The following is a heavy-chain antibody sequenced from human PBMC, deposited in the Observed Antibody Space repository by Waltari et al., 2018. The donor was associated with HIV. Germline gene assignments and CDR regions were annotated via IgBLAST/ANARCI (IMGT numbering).Heavy chain of an antibody. Sequence: EVQLVESGGGLVEPGRSLRLSCTASGFTFADYTMSWFRQAPGKGLEWLGFIRNKPYGGTTEYAASVKGIFTISRDDSRSIAYLQMNSLKTEDTAVYYCARDPLDSSGYYYSDYWGQGTLVTVSS. CDR2: IRNKPYGGTT. J-gene: IGHJ4*02. D-gene: IGHD3-22*01. CDR1: GFTFADYT. CDR3: ARDPLDSSGYYYSDY. V-gene: IGHV3-49*03.